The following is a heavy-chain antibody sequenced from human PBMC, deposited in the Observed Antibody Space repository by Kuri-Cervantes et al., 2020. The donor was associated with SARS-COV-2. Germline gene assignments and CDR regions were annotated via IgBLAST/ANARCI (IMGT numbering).Heavy chain of an antibody. CDR3: ARGRPELGSSWTDNY. CDR1: GGSFSGYY. D-gene: IGHD6-13*01. J-gene: IGHJ4*02. CDR2: INHSGST. Sequence: SETLSLTCAVYGGSFSGYYWSWIRQPPGKGLEWIGEINHSGSTNYNPSLKSRVTVSVDTSKNQFSLKLSSVTAADTAVYYCARGRPELGSSWTDNYWGQGTPVTVSS. V-gene: IGHV4-34*01.